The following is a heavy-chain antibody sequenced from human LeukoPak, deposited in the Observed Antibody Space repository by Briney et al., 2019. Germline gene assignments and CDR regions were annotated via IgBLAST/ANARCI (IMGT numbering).Heavy chain of an antibody. D-gene: IGHD6-13*01. CDR1: GFTFSSYA. Sequence: GGSLRLSCSASGFTFSSYAINWVRQAPGKGLEYISGISSNGGSIYYADSVKGRCTISRDNSMNTLYLQMSSLRPEDTAVYYCAKGIAAGGLTTFDYWGQGTLVTVSS. V-gene: IGHV3-64D*06. J-gene: IGHJ4*02. CDR2: ISSNGGSI. CDR3: AKGIAAGGLTTFDY.